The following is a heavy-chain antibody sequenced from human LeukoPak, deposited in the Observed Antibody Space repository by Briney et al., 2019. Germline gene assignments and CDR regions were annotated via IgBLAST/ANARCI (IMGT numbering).Heavy chain of an antibody. Sequence: GESLKISCKGSGYAFSNYWIVWARRMPGKGLEWMGIIYPGDSETRYSPSFQGPVTISADKSIDTAYLQWSSLKASDTAIYYCARRSPTDWFDPWGQGTLVTVSS. CDR2: IYPGDSET. V-gene: IGHV5-51*01. CDR1: GYAFSNYW. J-gene: IGHJ5*02. CDR3: ARRSPTDWFDP.